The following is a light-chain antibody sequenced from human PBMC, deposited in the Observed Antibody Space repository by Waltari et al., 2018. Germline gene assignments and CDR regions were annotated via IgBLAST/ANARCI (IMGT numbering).Light chain of an antibody. J-gene: IGKJ1*01. Sequence: EIVMTQTPLSLSVTPGQPASISCRSSQSLLNIDGKTYLYWYVQKPGQPPQLLIHEVSNRFSGVPDRLSGSGSGTDFTLKISRVEAEDVGVYYCMQSKQLPLAFSQGTKVEIK. CDR2: EVS. V-gene: IGKV2D-29*01. CDR3: MQSKQLPLA. CDR1: QSLLNIDGKTY.